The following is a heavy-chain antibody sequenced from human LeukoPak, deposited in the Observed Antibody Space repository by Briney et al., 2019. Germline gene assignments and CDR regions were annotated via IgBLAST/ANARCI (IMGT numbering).Heavy chain of an antibody. D-gene: IGHD1-1*01. CDR2: ISSSSSYI. CDR1: GFAFSSYS. Sequence: GGSLRLSCAASGFAFSSYSMNWVRQAPGKGLEWVSSISSSSSYIYYADSVKGRFTISRDNAKNSLYLQMNSLRAEDTAVYYCASVGTTGTKGMDVWGKGTTVTVSS. V-gene: IGHV3-21*01. CDR3: ASVGTTGTKGMDV. J-gene: IGHJ6*04.